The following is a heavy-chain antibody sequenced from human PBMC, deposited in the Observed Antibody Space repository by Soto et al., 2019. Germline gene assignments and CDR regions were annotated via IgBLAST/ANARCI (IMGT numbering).Heavy chain of an antibody. V-gene: IGHV3-7*04. Sequence: EVHLVESGGGLDQTGGSLRLSCAIFESTVSRDWMNWVRQAPGKGLEWVAHINQDGSEKYYVDSVKGRFTISRDNAKKSLYLQMNSMRPADTAMYYCSGGVGDAFWGQGTLVTVPS. CDR2: INQDGSEK. J-gene: IGHJ4*02. CDR1: ESTVSRDW. D-gene: IGHD1-26*01. CDR3: SGGVGDAF.